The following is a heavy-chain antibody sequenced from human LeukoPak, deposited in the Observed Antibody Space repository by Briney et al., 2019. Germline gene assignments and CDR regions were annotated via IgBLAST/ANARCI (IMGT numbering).Heavy chain of an antibody. Sequence: ASVKVSCKASGYTFTDYYIHWVRQAPGQGLEWMGWINPNSDYTFYAQKFQGRVTLTRDTSTSTAYMELRSLRSDDTAVYYCARLSIDSYAEFDYWGQGTLVTVSS. CDR1: GYTFTDYY. CDR2: INPNSDYT. D-gene: IGHD5-18*01. CDR3: ARLSIDSYAEFDY. V-gene: IGHV1-2*02. J-gene: IGHJ4*02.